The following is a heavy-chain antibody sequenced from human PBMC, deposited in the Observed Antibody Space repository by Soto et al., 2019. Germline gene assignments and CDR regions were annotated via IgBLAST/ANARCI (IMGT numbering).Heavy chain of an antibody. CDR3: AGDKAVVNGVEN. CDR1: GFSFSGYT. Sequence: PGGSLRLSCAASGFSFSGYTMNWVRQAPGKGLEWVSSISGTGSYIYYADSLRGRFTISRDNAQKSVYLQMNALRAEDTAVYYCAGDKAVVNGVENWGQGTLVTVSS. CDR2: ISGTGSYI. J-gene: IGHJ4*02. D-gene: IGHD2-15*01. V-gene: IGHV3-21*01.